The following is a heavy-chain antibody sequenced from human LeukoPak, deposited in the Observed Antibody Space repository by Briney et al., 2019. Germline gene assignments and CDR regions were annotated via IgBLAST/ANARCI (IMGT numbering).Heavy chain of an antibody. V-gene: IGHV3-30*04. D-gene: IGHD5-12*01. CDR1: GFTFSSYA. Sequence: AGGSLRLSCAASGFTFSSYAMHWVRQAPGKGLEWVALMSYDGSNKYYADSVKGRFTISRDNSKNTLYLQMNSLRAEDTAVYYCARAYGGYVPFDYWGQGTLVTVSS. J-gene: IGHJ4*02. CDR3: ARAYGGYVPFDY. CDR2: MSYDGSNK.